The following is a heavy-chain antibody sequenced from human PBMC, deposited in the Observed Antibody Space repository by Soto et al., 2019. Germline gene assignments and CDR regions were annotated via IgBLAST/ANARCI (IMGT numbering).Heavy chain of an antibody. CDR3: ATDKGRIVGATPFDY. CDR1: GGSISSSNW. Sequence: PSETLSLTCAVSGGSISSSNWWSWVRQPPGKGLEWIGEIYHSGSTNYNPSLKSRVTISVDKSKNQFSLKLSSVTAADTAVYYCATDKGRIVGATPFDYWGQGTLVTVSS. D-gene: IGHD1-26*01. CDR2: IYHSGST. V-gene: IGHV4-4*02. J-gene: IGHJ4*02.